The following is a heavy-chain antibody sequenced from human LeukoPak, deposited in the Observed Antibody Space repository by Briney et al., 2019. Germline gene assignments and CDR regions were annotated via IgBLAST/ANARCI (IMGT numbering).Heavy chain of an antibody. CDR2: IYYSGST. J-gene: IGHJ5*02. CDR3: ARQPRAAGTDWFDP. Sequence: SETLSLTCTVSGGSISSSSYYWGWIRQPPGKGLEWIGSIYYSGSTYYNPSLKSRVTISVDTSKNQFSLKLSSVTAADTAVYYCARQPRAAGTDWFDPWGQGTLVTVSS. D-gene: IGHD6-13*01. V-gene: IGHV4-39*01. CDR1: GGSISSSSYY.